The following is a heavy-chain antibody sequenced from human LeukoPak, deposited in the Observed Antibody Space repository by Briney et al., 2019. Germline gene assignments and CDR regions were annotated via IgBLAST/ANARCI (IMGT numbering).Heavy chain of an antibody. CDR1: GFTFSSYS. D-gene: IGHD3-9*01. CDR2: ISSSSSYI. V-gene: IGHV3-21*01. J-gene: IGHJ4*02. Sequence: GGSLRLSCAASGFTFSSYSMNWVRQAPGKGLEWVSSISSSSSYIYYADSVKGRFTISRDSAKNSLYLQMNSLRAEDTAVYYCASRGTMAGYSLEYWGQGTLVTVSS. CDR3: ASRGTMAGYSLEY.